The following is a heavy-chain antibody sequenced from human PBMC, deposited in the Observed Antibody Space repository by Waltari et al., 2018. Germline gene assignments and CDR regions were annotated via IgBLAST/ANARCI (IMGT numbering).Heavy chain of an antibody. CDR3: ARIPRGWQHRTVYYFDY. J-gene: IGHJ4*02. V-gene: IGHV5-51*03. Sequence: EVQLMQSGAEVKKPGESLKISCKGSGYSFTSYWLGWRRQTAGQGLEWMGIIYPGDSDTRYSPSFQGQVTISADKSISTAYLQWSSLKASDTAMYYCARIPRGWQHRTVYYFDYWGQGTLVTVSS. D-gene: IGHD6-13*01. CDR2: IYPGDSDT. CDR1: GYSFTSYW.